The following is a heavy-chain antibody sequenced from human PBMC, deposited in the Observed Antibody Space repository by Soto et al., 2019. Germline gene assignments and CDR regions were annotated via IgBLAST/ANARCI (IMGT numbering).Heavy chain of an antibody. Sequence: PGGSLRLSCAASGFTFSDHYMDWVRQAPGKGLEWVGRTRNKANSYTTEYAASVKGRFTISRDDSKNSLYLQMNSLKTEDTAVYYCARVSLGYCSGGSCYSGGPLDYWGQGTLVTVSS. CDR1: GFTFSDHY. J-gene: IGHJ4*02. D-gene: IGHD2-15*01. CDR2: TRNKANSYTT. V-gene: IGHV3-72*01. CDR3: ARVSLGYCSGGSCYSGGPLDY.